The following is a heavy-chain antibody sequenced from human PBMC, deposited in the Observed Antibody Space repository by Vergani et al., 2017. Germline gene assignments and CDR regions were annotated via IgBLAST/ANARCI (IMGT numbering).Heavy chain of an antibody. CDR1: GGSFTSYH. J-gene: IGHJ6*03. CDR2: IDHTGRP. V-gene: IGHV4-34*01. D-gene: IGHD4-11*01. Sequence: QVQLQQWGGGLLKPSETLSLTCVVNGGSFTSYHWTWIRQSPGEGLGWVGDIDHTGRPDYNPSLKSRLTISVDKSRNQFSLTLNSVTATDTAIYFCARVNTETNGHLYYYYYMDGWGQGTAVTV. CDR3: ARVNTETNGHLYYYYYMDG.